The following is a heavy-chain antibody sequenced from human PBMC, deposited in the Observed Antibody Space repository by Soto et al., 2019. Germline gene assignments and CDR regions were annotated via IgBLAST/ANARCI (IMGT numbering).Heavy chain of an antibody. Sequence: SETLSLTCTVSGGSISSSSYYWGWIRQPPGKGLEWIGSIYYSGSTYYNPSLKSRVTISVDTSKNQFSLKLSSVTAADTAVYYCARTLLEWFGMDVWGRGTTVTVS. J-gene: IGHJ6*02. CDR2: IYYSGST. CDR1: GGSISSSSYY. V-gene: IGHV4-39*01. D-gene: IGHD3-3*01. CDR3: ARTLLEWFGMDV.